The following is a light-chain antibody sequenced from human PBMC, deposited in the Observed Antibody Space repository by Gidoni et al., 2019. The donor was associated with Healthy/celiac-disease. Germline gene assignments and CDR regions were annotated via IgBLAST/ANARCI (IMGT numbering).Light chain of an antibody. CDR1: QSLLHSNGYNY. CDR2: LGS. V-gene: IGKV2-28*01. CDR3: MQALKTFPWT. Sequence: IVMTQSPLSLPVTPGEPASISCRSSQSLLHSNGYNYLDWYLQKPGQSPQLLIYLGSNRSSGVPDRFSGSGSGTDFTLKISRVEAEDVGVYYCMQALKTFPWTFGQGTKVEIK. J-gene: IGKJ1*01.